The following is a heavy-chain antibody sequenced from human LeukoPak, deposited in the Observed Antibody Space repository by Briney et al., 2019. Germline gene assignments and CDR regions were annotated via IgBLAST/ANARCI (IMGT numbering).Heavy chain of an antibody. CDR3: ARSPSTIGWNWGYYFDF. CDR2: ISTTGST. Sequence: SETLSLTRSVSGVANSDYFRSWIRQPAGRDLEWIGRISTTGSTYFNPSLQSRVRMSVDSSKTHFSLRLSSVTAADTAVYYCARSPSTIGWNWGYYFDFWGQGHLVTVSS. CDR1: GVANSDYF. V-gene: IGHV4-4*07. J-gene: IGHJ4*02. D-gene: IGHD1-7*01.